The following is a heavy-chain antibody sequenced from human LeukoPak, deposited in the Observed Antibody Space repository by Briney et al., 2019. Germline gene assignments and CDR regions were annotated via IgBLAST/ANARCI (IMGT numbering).Heavy chain of an antibody. CDR2: IIPILGIA. V-gene: IGHV1-69*04. J-gene: IGHJ4*02. CDR1: GGTFSSYA. D-gene: IGHD3-16*01. Sequence: ASVKVSCKASGGTFSSYAISWVRQAPGQGLEWMGRIIPILGIANYAQKFQGRVTITADKSTSTAYMELSSLRSEDTAVYYCARQYADTVIITGDVNYFDYWGQGTLVTVSS. CDR3: ARQYADTVIITGDVNYFDY.